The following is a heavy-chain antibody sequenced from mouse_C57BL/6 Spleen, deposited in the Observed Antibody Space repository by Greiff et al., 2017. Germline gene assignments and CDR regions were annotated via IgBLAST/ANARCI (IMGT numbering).Heavy chain of an antibody. J-gene: IGHJ2*01. D-gene: IGHD3-2*02. Sequence: VQLQQPGAELVKPGASVKLSCKASGYTFTSYWMHWVKQRPGQGLEWIGMIHPNSGSTNYNEKFKSKATLTVDKSSSTAYMQLSSLTSEDSAVYYCASEAQATGYFDYWGQGTTLTVSS. V-gene: IGHV1-64*01. CDR1: GYTFTSYW. CDR2: IHPNSGST. CDR3: ASEAQATGYFDY.